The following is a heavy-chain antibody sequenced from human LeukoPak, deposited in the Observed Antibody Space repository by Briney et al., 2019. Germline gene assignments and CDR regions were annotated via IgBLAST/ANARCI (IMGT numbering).Heavy chain of an antibody. Sequence: GGSLRLSCAASGFTFSSYPMTWVRQAPGKGLEWVSSISDSGGGTYYADSVKGRFTISRDNFKNTLYLQMNSLRAEDTAVYYCAKAPRLAGVLLDYWGQGTVVTVSS. CDR3: AKAPRLAGVLLDY. D-gene: IGHD3-10*01. CDR1: GFTFSSYP. V-gene: IGHV3-23*01. CDR2: ISDSGGGT. J-gene: IGHJ4*02.